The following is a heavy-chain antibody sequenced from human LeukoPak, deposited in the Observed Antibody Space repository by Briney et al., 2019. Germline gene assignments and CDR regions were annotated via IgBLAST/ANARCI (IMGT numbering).Heavy chain of an antibody. J-gene: IGHJ4*02. V-gene: IGHV3-30*19. CDR2: ISHDGSNK. Sequence: GGSLRLSRAASGFTFSSYGMHWVRQAPGKGLEWVAVISHDGSNKYYADSVKGRFTISRDNSKNTLYLQMNSLRAEDTAVYYCASSPTTYDSSGVTLDYWGQGTLVTVSS. CDR3: ASSPTTYDSSGVTLDY. D-gene: IGHD3-22*01. CDR1: GFTFSSYG.